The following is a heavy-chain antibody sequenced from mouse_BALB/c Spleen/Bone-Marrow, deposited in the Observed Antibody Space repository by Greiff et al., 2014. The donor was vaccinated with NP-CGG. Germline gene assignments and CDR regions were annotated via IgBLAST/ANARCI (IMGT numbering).Heavy chain of an antibody. CDR2: IDPANGNT. J-gene: IGHJ3*01. CDR3: AGSGGYDNDVAWFAY. Sequence: VQLKESGAELVKPGASVKLSCTASGFNIKDTYMHWVKQRPEQGLEWIGRIDPANGNTKYDPKFQGKATITADTSSNTAYLKLSSLTSEETAVYYCAGSGGYDNDVAWFAYWGQGTLVTVSA. D-gene: IGHD2-4*01. CDR1: GFNIKDTY. V-gene: IGHV14-3*02.